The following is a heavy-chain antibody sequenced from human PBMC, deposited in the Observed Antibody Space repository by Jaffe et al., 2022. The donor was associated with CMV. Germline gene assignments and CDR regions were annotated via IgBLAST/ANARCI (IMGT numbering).Heavy chain of an antibody. J-gene: IGHJ6*02. CDR2: ISSSSSTI. V-gene: IGHV3-48*02. Sequence: EVQLVESGGGLVQPGGSLRLSCAASGFTFSSYSMNWVRQAPGKGLEWVSYISSSSSTIYYADSVKGRFTISRDNAKNSLYLQMNSLRDEDTAVYYCAREGGSHDYSNPRPAYYYYGMDVWGQGTTVTVSS. CDR1: GFTFSSYS. D-gene: IGHD4-4*01. CDR3: AREGGSHDYSNPRPAYYYYGMDV.